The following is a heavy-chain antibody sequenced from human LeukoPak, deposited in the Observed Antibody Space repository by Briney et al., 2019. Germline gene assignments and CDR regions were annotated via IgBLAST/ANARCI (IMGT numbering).Heavy chain of an antibody. CDR1: GFTFGDHA. Sequence: GGSLRLSCAASGFTFGDHAMSWVRQAPGKGLEWVGFIRSKAYGGTTEYAASVKGRFTISREDSKSIAYLQMNSLKTEDTAVYYCSRGLIQLWLHNGMDVWGQGTTVIVSS. CDR3: SRGLIQLWLHNGMDV. D-gene: IGHD5-18*01. J-gene: IGHJ6*02. CDR2: IRSKAYGGTT. V-gene: IGHV3-49*04.